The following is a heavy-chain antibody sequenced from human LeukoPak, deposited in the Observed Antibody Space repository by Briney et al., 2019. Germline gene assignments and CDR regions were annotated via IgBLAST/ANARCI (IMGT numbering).Heavy chain of an antibody. J-gene: IGHJ6*02. CDR1: GGSISSDLHY. D-gene: IGHD2-15*01. V-gene: IGHV4-39*01. CDR2: ILYTGSS. Sequence: SETLSLTCTVSGGSISSDLHYWDWIRQPPGKGLEWIGSILYTGSSWVKPSLNSRASISVDTSNNQFSLRLHSVHATDTALYYCARRASGSGGTQAGMDVWGPGTPHSVSS. CDR3: ARRASGSGGTQAGMDV.